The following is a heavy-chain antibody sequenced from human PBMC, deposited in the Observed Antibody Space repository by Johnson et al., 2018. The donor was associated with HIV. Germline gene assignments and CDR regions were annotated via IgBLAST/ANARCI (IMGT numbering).Heavy chain of an antibody. CDR3: AFIEYSSLDAFDI. D-gene: IGHD6-6*01. V-gene: IGHV3-66*02. Sequence: MLLVESGGGLIQPGGSLRLSCAASGFTVSSNYMSWVRQAPGKGLEWVSVIYSGGSTYYADSVKGRFTISRDNSKNTLYLQMNSLRAEDTAVYYCAFIEYSSLDAFDIWGQGTMVTVSS. J-gene: IGHJ3*02. CDR1: GFTVSSNY. CDR2: IYSGGST.